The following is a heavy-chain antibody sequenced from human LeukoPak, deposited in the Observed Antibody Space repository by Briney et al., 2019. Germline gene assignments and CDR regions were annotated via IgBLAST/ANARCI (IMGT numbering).Heavy chain of an antibody. D-gene: IGHD3-22*01. Sequence: PGGSLRLSCAASGVIFSNYWMHWVRQTPGKGLVWVSRINRDGSSTSYADSVKGRFTISRDNAKNSLYLQMNSLRAEDMALYYCAKGHYYDSSGYYADAFDIWGQGTMVTVSS. CDR3: AKGHYYDSSGYYADAFDI. J-gene: IGHJ3*02. CDR1: GVIFSNYW. CDR2: INRDGSST. V-gene: IGHV3-74*01.